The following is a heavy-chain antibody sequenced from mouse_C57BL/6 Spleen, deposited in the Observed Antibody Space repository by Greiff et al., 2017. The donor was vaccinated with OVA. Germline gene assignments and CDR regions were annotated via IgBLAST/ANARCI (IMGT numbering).Heavy chain of an antibody. J-gene: IGHJ2*01. CDR3: ARHYYGSSYYFDY. V-gene: IGHV5-6*01. CDR1: GFTFSSYG. D-gene: IGHD1-1*01. Sequence: EVKLMESGGDLVKPGGSLKLSCAASGFTFSSYGMSWVRQTPDKRLEWVATISSGGSYTYYPDSVKGRFTISRDNAKNTLYLQMSSLKSEDTAMYYCARHYYGSSYYFDYWGQGTTRTVSS. CDR2: ISSGGSYT.